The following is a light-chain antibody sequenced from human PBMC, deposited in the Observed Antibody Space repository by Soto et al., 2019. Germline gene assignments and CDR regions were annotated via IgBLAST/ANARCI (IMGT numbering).Light chain of an antibody. Sequence: DIVLTQSPATLSLSPGEGATLSCRASQSVNTYLAWYQQKTGQAPRLLIYDASNRATGIPARFSGTGSGTDFTLAISSLEPEDFAVYYCQQRSTWPHTFGPGIKVEI. J-gene: IGKJ3*01. CDR2: DAS. CDR3: QQRSTWPHT. CDR1: QSVNTY. V-gene: IGKV3-11*01.